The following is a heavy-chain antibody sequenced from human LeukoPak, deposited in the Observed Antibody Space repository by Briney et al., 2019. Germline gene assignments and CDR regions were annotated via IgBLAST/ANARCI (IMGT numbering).Heavy chain of an antibody. CDR3: ARVSFDSSGYVFDY. CDR2: IYYSGST. CDR1: GGSISSYY. J-gene: IGHJ4*02. V-gene: IGHV4-59*01. D-gene: IGHD3-22*01. Sequence: PSETLSLTCTVSGGSISSYYWSWIRQPPGKGLEWIGYIYYSGSTNYNPSLKSRVTISVDTSKNQFSLKLSSVTAADTAVYYCARVSFDSSGYVFDYWGQGTLVTVSS.